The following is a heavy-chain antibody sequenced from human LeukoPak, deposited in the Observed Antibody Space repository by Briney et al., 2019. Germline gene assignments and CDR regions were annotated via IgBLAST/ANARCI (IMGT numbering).Heavy chain of an antibody. CDR1: GFAVSSSY. D-gene: IGHD1-26*01. CDR3: ARDQTLSGSAMDDAFDI. Sequence: PGGSLRLSCAASGFAVSSSYMTWVRQPPGKGLQWLSFIYTGGDTYYADSVKGRFTISRDDSKNTVYLQMNSLRAEDTAVYYCARDQTLSGSAMDDAFDIWGQGTMVTVSS. J-gene: IGHJ3*02. V-gene: IGHV3-66*01. CDR2: IYTGGDT.